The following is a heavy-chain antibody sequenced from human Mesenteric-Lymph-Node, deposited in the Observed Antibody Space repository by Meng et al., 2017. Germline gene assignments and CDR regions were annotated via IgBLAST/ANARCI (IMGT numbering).Heavy chain of an antibody. Sequence: QVQLQESGPGLVKPSQTLSLIRTVSGGSISSGDYYWSWIRQPPGKGLEWIGYIYYSGSTYYNPSLKSRVTISVDTSKNQFSLGLSSVTAADTAVYYCARDLGVATSIAGFVYWGQGTLVTVSS. V-gene: IGHV4-30-4*01. CDR1: GGSISSGDYY. D-gene: IGHD5-12*01. CDR3: ARDLGVATSIAGFVY. J-gene: IGHJ4*02. CDR2: IYYSGST.